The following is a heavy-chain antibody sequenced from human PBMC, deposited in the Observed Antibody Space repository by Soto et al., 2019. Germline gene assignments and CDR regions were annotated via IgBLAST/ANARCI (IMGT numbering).Heavy chain of an antibody. Sequence: QVQLVESGGGVVQPGRSLRLSCAASGFPFSSYGMHWVRQEPGKGLDWVAVIWYDGSNKDYADSVNGRFTISRDNSKNTLFLQMNNLRVGNTAVYYCASSINWGQGTLVTVSS. V-gene: IGHV3-33*01. J-gene: IGHJ1*01. CDR3: ASSIN. CDR2: IWYDGSNK. CDR1: GFPFSSYG.